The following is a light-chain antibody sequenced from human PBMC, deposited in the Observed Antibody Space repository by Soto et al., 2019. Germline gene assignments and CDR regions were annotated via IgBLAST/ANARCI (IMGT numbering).Light chain of an antibody. J-gene: IGKJ1*01. CDR1: QSISSW. V-gene: IGKV1-5*03. CDR2: KAS. CDR3: QQYVSSPWA. Sequence: IQMTQSPSTLSASIGDRVTITCRASQSISSWLAWYQQKPGKAPKLLIYKASSLETGVPSRFTGSGSGTDFTLAISRLEPEDFAVYYCQQYVSSPWAFGQGTKVDIK.